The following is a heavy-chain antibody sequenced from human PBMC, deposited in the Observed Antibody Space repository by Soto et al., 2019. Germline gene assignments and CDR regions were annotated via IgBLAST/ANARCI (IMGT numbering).Heavy chain of an antibody. CDR1: GGSFSGYY. V-gene: IGHV4-34*01. D-gene: IGHD2-15*01. CDR2: INHSGST. Sequence: SETLSLTCAVYGGSFSGYYWSWIRQPPGKGLEWIGEINHSGSTNYNLSLKSRVTISVDTSKNQFSLKLSSVTAADTAVYYCARVRGGSSLYYYYYMDVWGKGTTVTVSS. J-gene: IGHJ6*03. CDR3: ARVRGGSSLYYYYYMDV.